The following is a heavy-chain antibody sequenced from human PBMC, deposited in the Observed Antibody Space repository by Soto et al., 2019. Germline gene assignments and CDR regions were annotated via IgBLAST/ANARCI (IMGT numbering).Heavy chain of an antibody. V-gene: IGHV4-59*01. Sequence: PSETLSLTCVVSGGSLSSYYWSWIRQPPGKGLEWIGYIYYSGSTNYNPSLKSRVTVSVDASKNQFSLKLSSVTAADTAVYYCARGAVAGTDYWGQGTLVTVSS. D-gene: IGHD6-19*01. CDR1: GGSLSSYY. J-gene: IGHJ4*02. CDR3: ARGAVAGTDY. CDR2: IYYSGST.